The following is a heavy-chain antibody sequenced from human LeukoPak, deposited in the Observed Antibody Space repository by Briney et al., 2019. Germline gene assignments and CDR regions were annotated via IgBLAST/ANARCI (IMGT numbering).Heavy chain of an antibody. CDR3: AREDYSYGPFDY. CDR1: GFTVSSNY. CDR2: IYSGGST. J-gene: IGHJ4*02. V-gene: IGHV3-53*01. D-gene: IGHD5-18*01. Sequence: GGSLRLSCAASGFTVSSNYMSWVRQAPGKGLKWVSVIYSGGSTYYADSVKGRFTISRYNSKNTLYLQMNSLRAEDTAVYYCAREDYSYGPFDYWGQGTLVTVSS.